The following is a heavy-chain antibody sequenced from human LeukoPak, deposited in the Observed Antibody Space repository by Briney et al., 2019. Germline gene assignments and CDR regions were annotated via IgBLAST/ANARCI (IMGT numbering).Heavy chain of an antibody. CDR1: GFTFSSYA. J-gene: IGHJ6*02. V-gene: IGHV3-30-3*01. CDR2: ISYDGSNK. Sequence: PGGSLRLSCAASGFTFSSYAMHWVHQAPGKGLEWVAVISYDGSNKYYADSVKGRFTISRDNSKNTLYLQMNSLRAEDTAVYYCARDIVVVPDYYYGMDVWGQGTTVTVSS. CDR3: ARDIVVVPDYYYGMDV. D-gene: IGHD2-2*01.